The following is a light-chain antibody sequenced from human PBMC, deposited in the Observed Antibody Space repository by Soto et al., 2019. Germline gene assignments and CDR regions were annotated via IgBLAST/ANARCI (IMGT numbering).Light chain of an antibody. J-gene: IGKJ1*01. V-gene: IGKV3-20*01. CDR1: QSLSSGY. Sequence: EIVMTQSPATLSVSPGERATLSCRASQSLSSGYLAWYQQKPGQAPRILIYAASSRATGIPDRFSGSGSGTDVTLTISRLEPEDFAVYYCHQYDTSPRTFGQGTKVE. CDR3: HQYDTSPRT. CDR2: AAS.